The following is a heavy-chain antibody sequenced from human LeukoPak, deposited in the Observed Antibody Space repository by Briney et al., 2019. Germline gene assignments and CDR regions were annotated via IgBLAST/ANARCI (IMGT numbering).Heavy chain of an antibody. CDR2: ISSSSSYI. CDR1: GFTFSDYY. D-gene: IGHD3-10*01. CDR3: ARSHPQYGSAQDHWFDP. J-gene: IGHJ5*02. Sequence: GGSLRLSCAASGFTFSDYYMSWIRQAPGKGLEWVSSISSSSSYIYYADSVKGRFTISRDNAKNSLYLQMNSLRADDTAVYYCARSHPQYGSAQDHWFDPWGQGTLVTVSS. V-gene: IGHV3-11*06.